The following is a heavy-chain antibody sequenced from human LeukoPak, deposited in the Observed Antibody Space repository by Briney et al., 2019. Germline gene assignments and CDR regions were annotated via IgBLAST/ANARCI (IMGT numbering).Heavy chain of an antibody. CDR2: IYYTGST. D-gene: IGHD4-17*01. V-gene: IGHV4-59*01. Sequence: SETLSLTCTVSGASIRSYYWSWIRQPPGKGLERIGYIYYTGSTNYNPSLKSRVTISVDTSKNQFSLKLSSVTAADAAVYYCARHYGDYEEYMDVWGKGTAVTVSS. CDR1: GASIRSYY. CDR3: ARHYGDYEEYMDV. J-gene: IGHJ6*03.